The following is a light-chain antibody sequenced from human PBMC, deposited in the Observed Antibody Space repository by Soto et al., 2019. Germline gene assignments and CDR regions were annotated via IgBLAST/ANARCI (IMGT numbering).Light chain of an antibody. V-gene: IGKV3-20*01. Sequence: EIVLTQTPGTLSLSPGERATLSCRASQSVTSSHLAWYQQKPGQAPRLLIYGASTRATGIPDRFSGSGSDTDFSLTIRRLDPEDFAMYYCLQYGSSPPITFGQGTRLEIK. CDR2: GAS. J-gene: IGKJ5*01. CDR3: LQYGSSPPIT. CDR1: QSVTSSH.